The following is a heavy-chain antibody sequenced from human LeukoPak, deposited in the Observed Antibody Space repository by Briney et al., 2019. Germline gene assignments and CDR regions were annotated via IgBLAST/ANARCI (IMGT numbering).Heavy chain of an antibody. V-gene: IGHV3-9*01. Sequence: GGSLRLSCTASGFTFEDYAMHWVRQVPGKGLEWVSHISWNGHRIVYADSVRGRFTISRDNAKNSLYLQMNSLRSDDTAFYYCAKDMDASATNTPSDRWGQGTLVTVSS. CDR2: ISWNGHRI. J-gene: IGHJ5*02. CDR3: AKDMDASATNTPSDR. CDR1: GFTFEDYA. D-gene: IGHD4-11*01.